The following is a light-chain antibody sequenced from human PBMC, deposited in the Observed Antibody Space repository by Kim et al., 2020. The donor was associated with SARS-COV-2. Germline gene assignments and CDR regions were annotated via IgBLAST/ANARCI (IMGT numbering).Light chain of an antibody. CDR2: RNN. CDR1: SSNIESKY. CDR3: AAWDDSLSGRV. V-gene: IGLV1-47*01. J-gene: IGLJ3*02. Sequence: GQRVTISCSGSSSNIESKYVDWYQQLPGTAPKVLIYRNNQRPSGVPDRFSGSKSGTSASLAISGLRSEDEADYYCAAWDDSLSGRVFGGGTQLTVL.